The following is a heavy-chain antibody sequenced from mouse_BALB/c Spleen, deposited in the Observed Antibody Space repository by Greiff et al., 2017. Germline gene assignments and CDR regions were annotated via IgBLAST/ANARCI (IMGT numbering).Heavy chain of an antibody. CDR2: ISSGSSTI. CDR1: GFTFSSFG. CDR3: ARSEITTVYYAMDY. D-gene: IGHD2-4*01. V-gene: IGHV5-17*02. J-gene: IGHJ4*01. Sequence: DVKLQESGGGLVQPGGSRKLSCAASGFTFSSFGMHWVSQAPEKGLEWVAYISSGSSTIYYEDTVKGRFTISRDNPKHTLFRQMTSLRSEDTAMYYGARSEITTVYYAMDYWGQGTSVTVSS.